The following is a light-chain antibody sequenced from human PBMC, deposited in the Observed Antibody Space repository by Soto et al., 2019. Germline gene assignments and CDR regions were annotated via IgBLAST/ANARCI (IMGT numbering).Light chain of an antibody. CDR2: DDN. CDR3: GSWDSSLSAYV. V-gene: IGLV1-51*01. CDR1: SSNIGGNS. Sequence: QSVMTQPPSVSAAPGQKVTISCSESSSNIGGNSVSWYQQLPGTAPKLLIYDDNKRPSGIPDRFSGSKSGTSATLGITGFQTGDEADYYCGSWDSSLSAYVFGTGTKLTVL. J-gene: IGLJ1*01.